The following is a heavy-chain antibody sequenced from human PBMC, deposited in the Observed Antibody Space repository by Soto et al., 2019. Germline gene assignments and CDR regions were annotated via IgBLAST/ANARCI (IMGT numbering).Heavy chain of an antibody. J-gene: IGHJ6*02. Sequence: PVKASCKASGFTFTSFAMQWVRQARGQRLEWIGWIVVGSGNTNYAQKFQERVTITRDMSTSTAYMELSSLRSEDTAVYYCAAGEGATLSPRYYYYGMDVWG. CDR3: AAGEGATLSPRYYYYGMDV. CDR2: IVVGSGNT. CDR1: GFTFTSFA. D-gene: IGHD1-26*01. V-gene: IGHV1-58*02.